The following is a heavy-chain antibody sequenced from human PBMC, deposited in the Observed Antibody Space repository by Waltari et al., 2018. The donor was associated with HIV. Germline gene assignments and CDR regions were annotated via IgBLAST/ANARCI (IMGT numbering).Heavy chain of an antibody. CDR3: ARDPRSSGYYGMDV. J-gene: IGHJ6*02. V-gene: IGHV3-53*01. Sequence: EEELVESGVGLMEPGGSLGRSCAASVLTVSSTYMSWVRQAPGKGLECVSVIYSGGSRYYADSVKGRFTISRDNSKNTLSLHMNSLGPEDTAVYYCARDPRSSGYYGMDVWGQGTTVTVSS. CDR2: IYSGGSR. D-gene: IGHD1-26*01. CDR1: VLTVSSTY.